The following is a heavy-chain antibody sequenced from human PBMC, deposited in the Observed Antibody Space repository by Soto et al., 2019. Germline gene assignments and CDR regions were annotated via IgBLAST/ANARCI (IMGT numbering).Heavy chain of an antibody. D-gene: IGHD6-19*01. CDR3: AKGRYSTGWYYRDGDF. V-gene: IGHV3-30*18. Sequence: QVQLVESGGGVVQPGKSLRLSCAASKFTFSTYYMHWVRQAPGKGMEWGAVVSYDGSKRNYAYSVRGPFTIFRYNSKNTVYLEMNSMRPEDTAVYFCAKGRYSTGWYYRDGDFWGRGNLVTVSS. J-gene: IGHJ4*02. CDR1: KFTFSTYY. CDR2: VSYDGSKR.